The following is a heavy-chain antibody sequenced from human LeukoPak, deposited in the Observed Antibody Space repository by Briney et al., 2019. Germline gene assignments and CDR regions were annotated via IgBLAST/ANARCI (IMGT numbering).Heavy chain of an antibody. CDR2: INPSGGST. CDR1: GYTFTSYY. CDR3: ASHVYYYGSGSYLNQDYYYYYMDV. V-gene: IGHV1-46*01. D-gene: IGHD3-10*01. Sequence: ASVKVSCKASGYTFTSYYMHWVRQAPGQGLEWMGIINPSGGSTSYAQKFQGRVTMTRDMSTSTAYMELSSLRSEDTAVYYCASHVYYYGSGSYLNQDYYYYYMDVWGKGTTVTISS. J-gene: IGHJ6*03.